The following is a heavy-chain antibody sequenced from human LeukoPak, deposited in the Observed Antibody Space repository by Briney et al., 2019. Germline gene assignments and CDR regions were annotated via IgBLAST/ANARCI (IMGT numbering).Heavy chain of an antibody. J-gene: IGHJ4*02. CDR1: GFTIGGFA. V-gene: IGHV3-48*02. D-gene: IGHD3-16*02. CDR3: AGYYDYVWGSYRYKGPFDY. CDR2: IGSGGTTI. Sequence: GGSLRLSCAASGFTIGGFAMTWVRQAPGKGLEWVSYIGSGGTTIYYADSVKGRFTISRDNAKNSLYLQMNSLRDEDTAVYYCAGYYDYVWGSYRYKGPFDYWGQGTLVTVSS.